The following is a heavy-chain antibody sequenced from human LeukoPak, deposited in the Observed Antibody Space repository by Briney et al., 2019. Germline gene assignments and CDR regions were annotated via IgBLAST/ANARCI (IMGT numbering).Heavy chain of an antibody. Sequence: KPSETLSLTCTVSGGSISSYYWSWIRQPAGKGLEWIGRIYTSGSTNYNPSLKSRVTMSVDTSKNQFSLKLSSVTAADTAVYYCARGRGSSSWYWFDPWGQGTLVTVSS. D-gene: IGHD6-13*01. J-gene: IGHJ5*02. CDR3: ARGRGSSSWYWFDP. CDR2: IYTSGST. V-gene: IGHV4-4*07. CDR1: GGSISSYY.